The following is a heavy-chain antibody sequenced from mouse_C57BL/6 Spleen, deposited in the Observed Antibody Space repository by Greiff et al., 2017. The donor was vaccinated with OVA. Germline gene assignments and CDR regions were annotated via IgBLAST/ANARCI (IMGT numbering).Heavy chain of an antibody. V-gene: IGHV2-5*01. J-gene: IGHJ3*01. CDR1: GFSLTSYG. CDR3: AKTGTGFAY. CDR2: IWRGGST. Sequence: VKLMESGPGLVQPSQSLSIPCTVSGFSLTSYGVHWVRQSPGKGLEWLGVIWRGGSTDYNAAFMSRLSITKDNSKSQVFFKMNSLQADDTAIYDCAKTGTGFAYWGQGTLVTVSA. D-gene: IGHD3-3*01.